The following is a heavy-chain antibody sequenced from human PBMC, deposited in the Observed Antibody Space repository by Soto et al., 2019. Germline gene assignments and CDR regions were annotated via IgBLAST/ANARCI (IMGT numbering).Heavy chain of an antibody. CDR3: ARDGAGSSVQH. Sequence: SETLSLTCTVSGGSVSSGSYYWSWIRQPPGKGLEWIGYIYYSGSTNYNPSLKSRVTISVDTSKNQFSLKLSSVTVADTAVYYCARDGAGSSVQHWGQGTLVTVSS. CDR2: IYYSGST. J-gene: IGHJ1*01. V-gene: IGHV4-61*01. D-gene: IGHD2-2*01. CDR1: GGSVSSGSYY.